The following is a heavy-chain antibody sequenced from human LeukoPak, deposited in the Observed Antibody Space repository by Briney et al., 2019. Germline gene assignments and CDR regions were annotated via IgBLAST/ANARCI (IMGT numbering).Heavy chain of an antibody. CDR2: IWYDGSNK. Sequence: GRSLRLSCAASGFTFSSYGMHWVRQAPGKGLEWVAVIWYDGSNKYYADSVKGRFTISRDNSKNTLYLQMNSLRAEDTAVYYCARDLEAVAGSAFDYWGQGTLVTVSS. D-gene: IGHD6-19*01. V-gene: IGHV3-33*01. CDR1: GFTFSSYG. J-gene: IGHJ4*02. CDR3: ARDLEAVAGSAFDY.